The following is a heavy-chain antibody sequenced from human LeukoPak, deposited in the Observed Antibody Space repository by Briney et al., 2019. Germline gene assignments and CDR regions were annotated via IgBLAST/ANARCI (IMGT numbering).Heavy chain of an antibody. D-gene: IGHD2-2*01. CDR1: GGSISSSSYY. Sequence: PSETLSLTCTVSGGSISSSSYYWGWIRQPPGKGLEWIGSIYYSGSTYYNPSLKSRVTISVDTSKNQFSLKLSSVTVADTAVYYCARVCTSLVNYYMDVWGKGTTVTVSS. CDR2: IYYSGST. J-gene: IGHJ6*03. CDR3: ARVCTSLVNYYMDV. V-gene: IGHV4-39*07.